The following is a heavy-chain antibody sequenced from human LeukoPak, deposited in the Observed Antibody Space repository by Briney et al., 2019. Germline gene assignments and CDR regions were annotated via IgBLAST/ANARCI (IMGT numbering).Heavy chain of an antibody. CDR3: ARWTVSGGDY. CDR2: ISTSGSTI. J-gene: IGHJ4*02. V-gene: IGHV3-11*01. Sequence: GGSLRLSCAASGFTFSDYYMSWIRQAPGKGLEWVSYISTSGSTIKYADSVKGRFTIFRDNAKNSLFLQLNSLRAEDTAVYYCARWTVSGGDYWGQGTLVTVSS. CDR1: GFTFSDYY. D-gene: IGHD3-16*01.